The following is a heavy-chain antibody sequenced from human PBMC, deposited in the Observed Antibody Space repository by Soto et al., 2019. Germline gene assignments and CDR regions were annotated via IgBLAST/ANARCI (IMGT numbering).Heavy chain of an antibody. CDR3: AREDDYGYRYINYGLDV. Sequence: PGESLRISCAASRFTFNIYALHWVRQAPGKGLEWVAVISFDGTKKYYSDSVKGRFTISRDNLKNTLYLQMNNLRVEDAALYFCAREDDYGYRYINYGLDVWGQGTTVTVS. J-gene: IGHJ6*02. CDR1: RFTFNIYA. D-gene: IGHD4-17*01. V-gene: IGHV3-30-3*01. CDR2: ISFDGTKK.